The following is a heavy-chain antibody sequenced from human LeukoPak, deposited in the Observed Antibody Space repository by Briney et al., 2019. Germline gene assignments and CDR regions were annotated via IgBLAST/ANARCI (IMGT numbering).Heavy chain of an antibody. D-gene: IGHD3-3*02. CDR2: ISSSSSYI. CDR3: ASIFGVVIGDYYYGMDV. V-gene: IGHV3-21*01. Sequence: GGSLRLSCAASGFTFSSYSMNWVRQAPGKGLEWVSSISSSSSYIYYADSVKGRFTISRDNAKNSLYLQMNSLRAEDTAVYYCASIFGVVIGDYYYGMDVWGQGTTVTVSS. J-gene: IGHJ6*02. CDR1: GFTFSSYS.